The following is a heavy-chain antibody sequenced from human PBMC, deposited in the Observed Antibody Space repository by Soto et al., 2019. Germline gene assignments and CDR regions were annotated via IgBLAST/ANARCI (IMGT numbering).Heavy chain of an antibody. CDR2: ISAYNGNT. CDR3: ARVTITALAEAGRRFDY. Sequence: ASVKVSCKASGYTFTSYGISWVRQAPGQGLEWMGWISAYNGNTNYAQKLQGRVTMTTDTSTSTAYMELRSLRSDDTAVYYCARVTITALAEAGRRFDYWGQGTLVTVSS. CDR1: GYTFTSYG. V-gene: IGHV1-18*01. J-gene: IGHJ4*02. D-gene: IGHD6-13*01.